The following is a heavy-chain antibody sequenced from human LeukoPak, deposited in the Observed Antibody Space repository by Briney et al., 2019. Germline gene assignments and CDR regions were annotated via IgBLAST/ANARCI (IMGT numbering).Heavy chain of an antibody. J-gene: IGHJ4*02. CDR2: ISSSSSTI. Sequence: PGGSLRLSCAASGFTFSSYSMNWVRQAPGKGLEWVSYISSSSSTIYYADSVKGRFTISRDNAKNSLYLQMNSLRAEDTAVYYCAKGASGSPAHWGQGTLVTVSS. D-gene: IGHD1-26*01. CDR1: GFTFSSYS. V-gene: IGHV3-48*01. CDR3: AKGASGSPAH.